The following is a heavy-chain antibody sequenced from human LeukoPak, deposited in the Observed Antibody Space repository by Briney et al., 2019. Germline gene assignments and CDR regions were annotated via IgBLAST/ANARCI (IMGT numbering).Heavy chain of an antibody. V-gene: IGHV3-23*01. J-gene: IGHJ4*02. D-gene: IGHD3-3*01. CDR1: GFTFNNFA. Sequence: GGSLRLSCEVSGFTFNNFAMSCGRQGPGEGLEWVSFISASGSSTNYADSVKGRFTISRDNSKNTLYLQINSLRADDTAAYYCAKGAQYDFWSGYTLEYFDVWGRGTLVTVSS. CDR2: ISASGSST. CDR3: AKGAQYDFWSGYTLEYFDV.